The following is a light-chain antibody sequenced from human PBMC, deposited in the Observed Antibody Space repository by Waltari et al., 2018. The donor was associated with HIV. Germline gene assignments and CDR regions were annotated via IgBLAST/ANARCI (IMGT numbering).Light chain of an antibody. V-gene: IGLV1-47*01. CDR3: AAWDDTLSVL. CDR1: SSNIGSKY. Sequence: QSVLTQPPSASGTPGQRVTISCSGSSSNIGSKYVYWYQKLPGSAPKLLFYRNNQRPSGVPDRFSGSKSGTSASLAISGLRSEDEADYYCAAWDDTLSVLFGGGTKLTVL. J-gene: IGLJ2*01. CDR2: RNN.